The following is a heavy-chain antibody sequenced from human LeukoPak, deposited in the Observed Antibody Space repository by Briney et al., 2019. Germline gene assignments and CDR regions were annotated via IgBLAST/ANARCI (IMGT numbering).Heavy chain of an antibody. CDR2: INPNIGGT. CDR1: GYTFTGYF. D-gene: IGHD1-14*01. J-gene: IGHJ4*02. V-gene: IGHV1-2*02. CDR3: ARGQLTDDLDY. Sequence: ASVKVSCKASGYTFTGYFMHWVRQAPGQGLEWMGWINPNIGGTKCARKFQGRVTMTRDTSISTAYMELSRLRSDDTAAYYCARGQLTDDLDYWGQGTLVTVSS.